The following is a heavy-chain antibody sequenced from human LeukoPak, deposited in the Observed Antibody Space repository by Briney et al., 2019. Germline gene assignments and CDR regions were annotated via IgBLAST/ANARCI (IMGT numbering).Heavy chain of an antibody. J-gene: IGHJ5*02. CDR1: GGSFSGYY. Sequence: SETLSLTCAVYGGSFSGYYWSWIRQPPGKGLEWIGEINHSGSTNYNPSLKSRVTISVDTSKNQFSLKLSSVIAADTAVYYCARRRGYGDPVARSFDPWGQGTLVAVSS. D-gene: IGHD4-17*01. CDR3: ARRRGYGDPVARSFDP. V-gene: IGHV4-34*01. CDR2: INHSGST.